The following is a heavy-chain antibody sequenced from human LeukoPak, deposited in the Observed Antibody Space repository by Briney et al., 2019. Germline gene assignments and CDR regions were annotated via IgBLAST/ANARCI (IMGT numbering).Heavy chain of an antibody. CDR1: GGSISSYY. J-gene: IGHJ4*02. Sequence: SETLSLTCTVSGGSISSYYWSWIRQPAGKGLEWIGRIYTSGSTNYNPSLKSRVTMSVDTSKNQFSLKLSSVTAADTAVYYCARDPGYCSGGSCYPYYFDYWGQGTLVTVSS. CDR2: IYTSGST. CDR3: ARDPGYCSGGSCYPYYFDY. D-gene: IGHD2-15*01. V-gene: IGHV4-4*07.